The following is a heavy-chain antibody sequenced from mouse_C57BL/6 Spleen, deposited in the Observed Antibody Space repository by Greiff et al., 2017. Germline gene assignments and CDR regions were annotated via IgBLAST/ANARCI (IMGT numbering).Heavy chain of an antibody. D-gene: IGHD2-4*01. CDR2: ISSGSSTI. CDR1: GFTFSDYG. CDR3: AREGDDYDDYAMDY. J-gene: IGHJ4*01. V-gene: IGHV5-17*01. Sequence: DVQLQESGGGLVKPGGSLKLSCAASGFTFSDYGMHWVRQAPEKGLEWVAYISSGSSTIYYADTVKGRFTISRDNAKNTLFLQMTSLRSEDTAMYYCAREGDDYDDYAMDYWGQGTSVTVSS.